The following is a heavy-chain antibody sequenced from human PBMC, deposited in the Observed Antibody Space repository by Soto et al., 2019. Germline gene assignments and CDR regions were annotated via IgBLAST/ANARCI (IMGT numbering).Heavy chain of an antibody. V-gene: IGHV5-51*01. Sequence: PGESLKISCKGSGYSFTRNWIAWVRQMPGKGLEWMGIIYPGGSDTRYNPTFQGQVTISADTSITTAYLQWDGLKASDTAMYYCARHPPTTLYDSSGYYTYYFDYWGQGTLVTVSS. J-gene: IGHJ4*02. CDR2: IYPGGSDT. CDR1: GYSFTRNW. D-gene: IGHD3-22*01. CDR3: ARHPPTTLYDSSGYYTYYFDY.